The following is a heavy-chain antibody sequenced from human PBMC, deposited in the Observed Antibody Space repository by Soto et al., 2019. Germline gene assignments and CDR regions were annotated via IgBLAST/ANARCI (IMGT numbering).Heavy chain of an antibody. D-gene: IGHD1-1*01. V-gene: IGHV3-74*01. CDR3: ASGSVGPGTTRGAFDI. J-gene: IGHJ3*02. CDR1: GFTFSSYW. CDR2: INSDGSST. Sequence: PGGSLRLSCAASGFTFSSYWMHWVRQAPGKGLVWVSRINSDGSSTSYADSVKGRFTISRDNAKNTLYLQMNSLRAEDTAVYYCASGSVGPGTTRGAFDIWGQGTMVTVSS.